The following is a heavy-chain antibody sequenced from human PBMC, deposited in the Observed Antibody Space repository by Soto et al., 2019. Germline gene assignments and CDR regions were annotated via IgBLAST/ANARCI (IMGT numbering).Heavy chain of an antibody. J-gene: IGHJ4*02. V-gene: IGHV4-31*03. Sequence: QVQLQESGPGLVKPSQTLSLTCTVSGGSISSGGYYWSWIRQHPGKGLEWIGYIYYSGSTYYTPSLKSRVTISVDTSKNQFSLKLSSVTAADTAVYYCARDRKESSSYYSYYFDYWGQGTLVTVSS. CDR1: GGSISSGGYY. D-gene: IGHD3-22*01. CDR2: IYYSGST. CDR3: ARDRKESSSYYSYYFDY.